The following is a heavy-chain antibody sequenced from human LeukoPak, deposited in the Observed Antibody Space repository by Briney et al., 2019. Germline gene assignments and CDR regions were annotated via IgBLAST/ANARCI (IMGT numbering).Heavy chain of an antibody. CDR2: IYRGGST. J-gene: IGHJ6*02. CDR1: GFTFSAYA. D-gene: IGHD1-20*01. V-gene: IGHV3-66*01. Sequence: GGSLRLSCEASGFTFSAYAMTWVRQAPGKGLEWVSVIYRGGSTYYADSVKGRFNISRDNSTNTLYLQMNSLRAEDTAVYYCARDVYNWNPYGMDVWGQGTTVTVSS. CDR3: ARDVYNWNPYGMDV.